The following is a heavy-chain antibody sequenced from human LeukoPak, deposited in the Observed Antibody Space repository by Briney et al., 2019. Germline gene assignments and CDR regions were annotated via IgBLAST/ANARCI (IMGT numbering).Heavy chain of an antibody. Sequence: GGSLRLSCAPSGFTFSSYAMSWVRQAPGKGLEWVSAISGSGGSTYYADSVKGRFTISRDNSKNTLHLQMNSLRAEDTAVYYCAKDSPLAYCGGDCYDFDYWGQGTLVTVSS. J-gene: IGHJ4*02. CDR3: AKDSPLAYCGGDCYDFDY. D-gene: IGHD2-21*02. V-gene: IGHV3-23*01. CDR1: GFTFSSYA. CDR2: ISGSGGST.